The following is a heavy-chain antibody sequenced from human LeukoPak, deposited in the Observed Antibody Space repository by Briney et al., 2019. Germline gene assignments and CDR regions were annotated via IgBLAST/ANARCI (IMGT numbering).Heavy chain of an antibody. CDR2: IYYSGST. V-gene: IGHV4-31*03. D-gene: IGHD4-4*01. CDR1: GGSISSGGYS. J-gene: IGHJ5*02. Sequence: SETLSLTCTVSGGSISSGGYSWSWIRQHPGKGLEWIGYIYYSGSTYYNPSLKSRVTISVDTSKNQFSLKLSSVTAADTAVYYCARMTTEEWFDPWGQGTLVTVSS. CDR3: ARMTTEEWFDP.